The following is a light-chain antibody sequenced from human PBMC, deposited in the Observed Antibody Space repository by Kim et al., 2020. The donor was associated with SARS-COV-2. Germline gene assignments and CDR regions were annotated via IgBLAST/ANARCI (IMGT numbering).Light chain of an antibody. CDR2: YDS. J-gene: IGLJ3*02. Sequence: SYELTQPPSVSVAPGKTARITCGGNNIGSKSVHWYQQKPGQAPVLVIYYDSDRPSGIPERFSGSNSGNTATLTISRVEAGAEADYYCQVWDSSRVFG. CDR3: QVWDSSRV. V-gene: IGLV3-21*04. CDR1: NIGSKS.